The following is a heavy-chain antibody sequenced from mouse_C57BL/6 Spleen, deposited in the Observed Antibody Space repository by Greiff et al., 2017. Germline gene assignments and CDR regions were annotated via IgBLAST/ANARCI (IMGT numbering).Heavy chain of an antibody. Sequence: EVQLQQSGPELVKPGASVKMSCKASGYTFTDYNMHWVKQSHGKSLEWIGYINPNNGGTSYNQKFKGKATLTVNKSSSTAYMELRSLTSEDSAVYYCARSRITKEGPAYFDYWGQGTTLTVSS. J-gene: IGHJ2*01. D-gene: IGHD1-1*01. CDR2: INPNNGGT. V-gene: IGHV1-22*01. CDR3: ARSRITKEGPAYFDY. CDR1: GYTFTDYN.